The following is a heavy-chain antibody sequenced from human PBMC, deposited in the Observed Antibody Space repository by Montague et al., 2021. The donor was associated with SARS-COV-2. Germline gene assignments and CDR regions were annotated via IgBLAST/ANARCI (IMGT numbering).Heavy chain of an antibody. Sequence: CASSGDSVSSNSAAWNWIRQSPSRGREWLGRTYYRSKWHNDYAVSVKRRITINPDTSKNQFSLQLKSVTPEDTAVYYCARGWVATIPHMDNWGQGSLVIVSS. CDR2: TYYRSKWHN. CDR3: ARGWVATIPHMDN. CDR1: GDSVSSNSAA. J-gene: IGHJ4*02. V-gene: IGHV6-1*01. D-gene: IGHD5-12*01.